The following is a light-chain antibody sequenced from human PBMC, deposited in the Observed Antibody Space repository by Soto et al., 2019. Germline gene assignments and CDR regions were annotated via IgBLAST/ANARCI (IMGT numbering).Light chain of an antibody. J-gene: IGLJ2*01. V-gene: IGLV3-21*02. CDR1: ILGSKI. CDR3: QVWDATTDHVL. Sequence: SYELTQPPSVSVALGQTASVTCGGNILGSKIVHWYQQRPGQAPVLVVSDDSNRPSGIPERFSGSHSGNTATLTISRVEAGDEADYYCQVWDATTDHVLFGGGTKVTVL. CDR2: DDS.